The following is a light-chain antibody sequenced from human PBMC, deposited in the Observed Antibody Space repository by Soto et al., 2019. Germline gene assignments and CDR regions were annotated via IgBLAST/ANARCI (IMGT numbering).Light chain of an antibody. J-gene: IGKJ1*01. CDR1: QSISSW. CDR2: DAS. CDR3: QQNNSYSSSLT. Sequence: DIQMTQSPSTLSASVGDRVTITCRASQSISSWLAWYQQKPGKALKLLIYDASSLESGVPSRFSDSGSGTEFTLTISSLQPDDFATYYCQQNNSYSSSLTFGQGTKVEIK. V-gene: IGKV1-5*01.